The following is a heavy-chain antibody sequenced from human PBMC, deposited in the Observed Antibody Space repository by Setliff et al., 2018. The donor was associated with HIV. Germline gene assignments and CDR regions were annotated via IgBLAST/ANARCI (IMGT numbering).Heavy chain of an antibody. J-gene: IGHJ4*02. Sequence: ASVKVSCKASGGTFSSYAISWVRQAPGQGLDWMGGIIPVFGTTNYAQKFQGRVTITADESTSTAYMELSSLRSEDTAVYYCARGGVYYYDSSGWSMDYWGQGTLVTVLL. V-gene: IGHV1-69*13. CDR2: IIPVFGTT. CDR1: GGTFSSYA. D-gene: IGHD3-22*01. CDR3: ARGGVYYYDSSGWSMDY.